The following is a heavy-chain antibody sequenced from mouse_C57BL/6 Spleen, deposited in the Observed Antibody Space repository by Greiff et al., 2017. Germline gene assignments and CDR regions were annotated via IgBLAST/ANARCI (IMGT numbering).Heavy chain of an antibody. CDR2: IYPGDGDT. D-gene: IGHD1-1*02. Sequence: VQGVESGPELVKPGASVKISCKASGYAFSSSWMNWVKQRPGKGLEWIGRIYPGDGDTNYNGKFKGKATLTADKSSSTAYMQLSSLTSEDSAVYFCAYGYYYAMDYWGQGTSVTVSS. CDR1: GYAFSSSW. V-gene: IGHV1-82*01. J-gene: IGHJ4*01. CDR3: AYGYYYAMDY.